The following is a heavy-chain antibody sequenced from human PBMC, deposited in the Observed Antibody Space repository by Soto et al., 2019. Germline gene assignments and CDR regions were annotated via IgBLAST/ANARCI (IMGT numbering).Heavy chain of an antibody. CDR3: ARHEPQNWFDP. V-gene: IGHV5-10-1*01. CDR2: IDPSDSYT. CDR1: GNSFTSYL. J-gene: IGHJ5*02. Sequence: XESLKVSWKCSGNSFTSYLISLVRQMPGKGLEWMGRIDPSDSYTNYSPSFQGHVTISADKSISTAYLQWSSLKASDTAMYYCARHEPQNWFDPCGQGTLVTVSS.